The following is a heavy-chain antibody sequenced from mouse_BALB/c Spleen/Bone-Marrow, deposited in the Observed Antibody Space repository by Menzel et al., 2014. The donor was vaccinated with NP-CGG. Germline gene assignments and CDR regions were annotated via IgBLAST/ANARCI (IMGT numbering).Heavy chain of an antibody. Sequence: LVKTGASVKISCKASGYSFTSYYMHWVKQSHGKSLEWIGYISCYNGATSHNQKFKGKATFTVDTSSSTAYMQFNSLTSEDSAVYDCVVRRRNYDAMDYWGQGTSVTVSS. D-gene: IGHD2-14*01. J-gene: IGHJ4*01. V-gene: IGHV1S34*01. CDR2: ISCYNGAT. CDR1: GYSFTSYY. CDR3: VVRRRNYDAMDY.